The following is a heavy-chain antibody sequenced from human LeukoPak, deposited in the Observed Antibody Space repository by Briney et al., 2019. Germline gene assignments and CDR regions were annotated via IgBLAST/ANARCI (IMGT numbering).Heavy chain of an antibody. D-gene: IGHD3-10*01. V-gene: IGHV3-48*02. CDR2: ISSSSSII. CDR1: GFTFSSYA. CDR3: ARPHSGHLFDY. J-gene: IGHJ4*02. Sequence: GGSLRLSCAASGFTFSSYAMSWVRQAPGKGLEWVSYISSSSSIIYYADSVKGRFTISRDNAKNSLYLQMNSLRDDDTAVYYCARPHSGHLFDYWGQGTLVTVSS.